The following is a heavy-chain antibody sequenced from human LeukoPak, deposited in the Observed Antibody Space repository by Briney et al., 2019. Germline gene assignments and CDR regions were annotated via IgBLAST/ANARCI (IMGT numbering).Heavy chain of an antibody. D-gene: IGHD2-8*01. V-gene: IGHV4-59*08. CDR2: IYYSGST. CDR1: GGSISSYY. CDR3: ATHVNSVGFALDY. J-gene: IGHJ4*02. Sequence: SETLSLICTVSGGSISSYYWSWIRHPPGKGLEWIGYIYYSGSTNYNPSLKSRVTISVDTSKNQFSLKLSSVTAADTAVYYCATHVNSVGFALDYWGQGTLVTVSS.